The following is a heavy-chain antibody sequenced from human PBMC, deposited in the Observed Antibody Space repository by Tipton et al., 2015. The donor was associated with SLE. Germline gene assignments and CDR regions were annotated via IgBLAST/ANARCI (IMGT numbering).Heavy chain of an antibody. CDR2: INPNGSEK. D-gene: IGHD2-15*01. Sequence: SLRLSCAASGFTFSSYYMTWVRQAPGKGLEWVANINPNGSEKNSVDSVKGRFTISRDNRKDTLYLQMDSLRAEDTGLYYCVRERRYCSDTSCRRFDPWGQGTLVTISS. CDR1: GFTFSSYY. CDR3: VRERRYCSDTSCRRFDP. J-gene: IGHJ5*02. V-gene: IGHV3-7*01.